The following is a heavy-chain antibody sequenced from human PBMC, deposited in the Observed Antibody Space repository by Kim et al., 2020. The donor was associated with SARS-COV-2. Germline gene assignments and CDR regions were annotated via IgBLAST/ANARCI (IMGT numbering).Heavy chain of an antibody. CDR1: GFSLSTSGMC. V-gene: IGHV2-70*01. D-gene: IGHD6-19*01. Sequence: SGPTLVNPTQTLTLTCTFSGFSLSTSGMCVSWIRQPPGKALEWLALIDWDDDKYYSTSLKTRLTISKDTSKNQVVLTMTNMDPVDTATYYCARIPAVARGLGGEFLHYYYYGMDVWGQGTTVTVSS. J-gene: IGHJ6*02. CDR2: IDWDDDK. CDR3: ARIPAVARGLGGEFLHYYYYGMDV.